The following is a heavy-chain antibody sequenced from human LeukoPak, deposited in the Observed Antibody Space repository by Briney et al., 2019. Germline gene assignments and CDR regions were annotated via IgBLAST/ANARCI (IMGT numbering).Heavy chain of an antibody. CDR3: AREDPAVTFDY. J-gene: IGHJ4*02. V-gene: IGHV4-59*01. CDR1: GGSISSYY. D-gene: IGHD4-17*01. CDR2: IYYSGST. Sequence: PSETLSLTCTVSGGSISSYYWSWIRQPPGKGLEWIGYIYYSGSTNNNPSLKSRVTISVDTSKNQFSLKLSSVTAADTAVYYCAREDPAVTFDYWGQGTLVTVSS.